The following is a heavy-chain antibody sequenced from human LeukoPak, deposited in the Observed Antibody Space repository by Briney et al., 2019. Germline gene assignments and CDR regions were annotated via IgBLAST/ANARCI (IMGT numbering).Heavy chain of an antibody. CDR3: ARKYSSSWSEDY. J-gene: IGHJ4*02. CDR2: INHSGST. Sequence: SETLTLTCAVYAGSFSGYYWSWIRQPPGKGLEWIGEINHSGSTNYNPSLKSRVTISVDTSKNQFSLKLSSVTAADTAVYYCARKYSSSWSEDYWGQGTLVTVSS. V-gene: IGHV4-34*01. CDR1: AGSFSGYY. D-gene: IGHD6-13*01.